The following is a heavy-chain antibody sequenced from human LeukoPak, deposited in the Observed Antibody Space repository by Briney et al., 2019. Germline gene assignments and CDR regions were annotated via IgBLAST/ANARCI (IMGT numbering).Heavy chain of an antibody. Sequence: GGTLRLSCAASGFTFSGSAMHWVRQASGKGLEWVGRIRSKANSYATAYAASVKGRFTISRDDSKNTAYLQMNSLKTEDTAVYYCIRSGGGYFDYWGQGTLVTVSS. CDR2: IRSKANSYAT. D-gene: IGHD3-16*01. CDR3: IRSGGGYFDY. CDR1: GFTFSGSA. J-gene: IGHJ4*02. V-gene: IGHV3-73*01.